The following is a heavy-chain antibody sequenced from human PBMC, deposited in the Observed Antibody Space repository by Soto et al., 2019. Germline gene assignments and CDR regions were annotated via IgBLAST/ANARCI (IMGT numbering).Heavy chain of an antibody. Sequence: SETLSLTCTVSGGSISSYYWSWIRQPPGKGLEWIGYIYYSGSTNYNPSLKSRVTISVDTSKNQFSLKLSSVTAADTAVYYCAAGGAYGMDVWGQGTTVTVSS. D-gene: IGHD2-21*01. J-gene: IGHJ6*02. V-gene: IGHV4-59*01. CDR2: IYYSGST. CDR3: AAGGAYGMDV. CDR1: GGSISSYY.